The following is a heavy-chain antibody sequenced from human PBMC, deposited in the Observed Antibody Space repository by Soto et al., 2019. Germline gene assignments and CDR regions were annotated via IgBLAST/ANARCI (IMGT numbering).Heavy chain of an antibody. V-gene: IGHV4-39*01. CDR1: GVSISNSSYS. Sequence: QLQESGPGLVKPSEPLSLTCTVSGVSISNSSYSWGWIRRPPGKGLEWIGTIYYSGITYYNPSLKSRVTISVDTSKNQFSLKLTSVTAADTAVYYCARHGSNWGQGTLVTVSS. J-gene: IGHJ4*02. CDR3: ARHGSN. CDR2: IYYSGIT.